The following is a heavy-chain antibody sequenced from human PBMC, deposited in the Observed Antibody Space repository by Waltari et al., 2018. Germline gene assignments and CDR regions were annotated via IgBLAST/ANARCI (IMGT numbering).Heavy chain of an antibody. D-gene: IGHD1-26*01. V-gene: IGHV3-53*01. J-gene: IGHJ4*02. Sequence: EVQLVESGGGLIQTGGSLSLLCAASGFTVSTNNMTWVRQAPGKGLEWLSVIYRGGSTYYADAVKGRFTISRDNSKNTLYLQMNSLRAEDTAVYYCARDPSGSYPGDYWGQGTLVTVSS. CDR2: IYRGGST. CDR1: GFTVSTNN. CDR3: ARDPSGSYPGDY.